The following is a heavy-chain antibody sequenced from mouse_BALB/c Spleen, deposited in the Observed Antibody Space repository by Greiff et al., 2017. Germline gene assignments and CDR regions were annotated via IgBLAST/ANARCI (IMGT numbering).Heavy chain of an antibody. Sequence: VQLQQSGPEVVRPGVSVKISCKASGYTFTNYWLGWVKQRPGHGLEWIGDIYPGGGYTNYNEKFKGKATLTADTSSSTAYMQLSSLTSEDSAVYFCARDYGSSYAMDYWGQGTSVTVSS. CDR3: ARDYGSSYAMDY. CDR1: GYTFTNYW. V-gene: IGHV1-63*02. J-gene: IGHJ4*01. D-gene: IGHD1-1*01. CDR2: IYPGGGYT.